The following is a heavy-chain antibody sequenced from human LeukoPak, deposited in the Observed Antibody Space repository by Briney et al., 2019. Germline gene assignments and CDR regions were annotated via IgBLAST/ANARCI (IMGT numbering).Heavy chain of an antibody. V-gene: IGHV1-69*13. D-gene: IGHD4-17*01. Sequence: SVKVSCKASGGTFSSYAISWVRQAPGQGLEWMGGIIPIFGTANYAQKFQGRVTITADEPTSTAYMELCSLRSEDTAVYYCARFPTTVTNRWVNWFDPWGQGTLVTVSS. CDR2: IIPIFGTA. J-gene: IGHJ5*02. CDR3: ARFPTTVTNRWVNWFDP. CDR1: GGTFSSYA.